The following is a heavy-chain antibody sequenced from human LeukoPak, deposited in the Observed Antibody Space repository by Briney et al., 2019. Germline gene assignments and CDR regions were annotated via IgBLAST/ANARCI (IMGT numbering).Heavy chain of an antibody. CDR3: ATDRLSDYVWGSYRDY. CDR2: FDPEDGET. CDR1: GYTLTELS. J-gene: IGHJ4*02. Sequence: ASVKVSCKVSGYTLTELSMHWVRQAPGKGLEWMGGFDPEDGETIYAQKFQGRVTMTEDTSTDTAYMELSSLRSEDTAVYYCATDRLSDYVWGSYRDYWGQGTLVTVSS. D-gene: IGHD3-16*02. V-gene: IGHV1-24*01.